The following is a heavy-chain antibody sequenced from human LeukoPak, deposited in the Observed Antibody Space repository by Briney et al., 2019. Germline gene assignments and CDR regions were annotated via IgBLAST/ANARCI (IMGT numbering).Heavy chain of an antibody. J-gene: IGHJ4*02. CDR3: TTESFRTYYYDSSGLY. D-gene: IGHD3-22*01. V-gene: IGHV3-15*01. CDR1: GFTFSNAW. Sequence: GGSLRLSCADSGFTFSNAWMSWVRQAPGKGLEWVGRIKSKTDGGTTDYAAPVKGRFTISRDDSKNTLYLQMNSLKTEDTAVYYCTTESFRTYYYDSSGLYWGQGTLVTVSS. CDR2: IKSKTDGGTT.